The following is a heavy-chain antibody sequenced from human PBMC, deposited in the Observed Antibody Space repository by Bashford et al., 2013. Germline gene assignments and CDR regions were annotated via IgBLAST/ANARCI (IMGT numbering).Heavy chain of an antibody. CDR2: IYYSGST. CDR1: GGSISSGGYY. V-gene: IGHV4-31*03. Sequence: RPLLYSSETLSLTCTVSGGSISSGGYYWSWIRQHPGKGLEWIGYIYYSGSTYYNPSLKSRVTISVDTSKNQFSLKLSSVTAADTAVYYCARGWDDFWSGYSRFDYWGQGTLVTVSS. J-gene: IGHJ4*02. CDR3: ARGWDDFWSGYSRFDY. D-gene: IGHD3-3*01.